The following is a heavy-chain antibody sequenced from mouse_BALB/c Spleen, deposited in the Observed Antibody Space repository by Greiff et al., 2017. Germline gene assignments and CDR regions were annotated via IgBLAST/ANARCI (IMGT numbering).Heavy chain of an antibody. J-gene: IGHJ2*01. CDR2: IWAGGST. D-gene: IGHD2-2*01. V-gene: IGHV2-9*02. CDR1: GFSLTSYG. Sequence: QVQLKQSGPGLVAPSQSLSITCTVSGFSLTSYGVHWVRQPPGKGLEWLGVIWAGGSTNYNSALMSRLSISKDNSKSQVFLKRNSLQTDDTAMYYCAREREWFRDDGGQGTTLTVSA. CDR3: AREREWFRDD.